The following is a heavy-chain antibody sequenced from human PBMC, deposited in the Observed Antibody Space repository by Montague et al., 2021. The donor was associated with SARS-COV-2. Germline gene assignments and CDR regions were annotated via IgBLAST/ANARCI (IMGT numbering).Heavy chain of an antibody. CDR3: ARGDFDWLLSFHYGMDV. Sequence: RLSLSASGFTFSSYSMNWVRQAPGKGLEWVSSISSSSSYIYYADSVKGRFTISRDNAKNSLYLQMDSLRAEDTAVYYCARGDFDWLLSFHYGMDVWGQGTTVTVSS. V-gene: IGHV3-21*01. J-gene: IGHJ6*02. D-gene: IGHD3-9*01. CDR2: ISSSSSYI. CDR1: GFTFSSYS.